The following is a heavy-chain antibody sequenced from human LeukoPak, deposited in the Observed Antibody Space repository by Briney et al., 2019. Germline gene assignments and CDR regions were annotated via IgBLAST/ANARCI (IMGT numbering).Heavy chain of an antibody. J-gene: IGHJ4*02. CDR2: ISWNSGSI. V-gene: IGHV3-9*01. CDR1: GFTFDDYA. CDR3: AKGSYSATWYYFDY. Sequence: PGRSLRLSCAASGFTFDDYAMHWVRQAPGKGLEWVSGISWNSGSIGYADSVKGRFTISRDNAKNSLYLQMNSLRAEDTALYYCAKGSYSATWYYFDYWGQETLVTVSS. D-gene: IGHD6-13*01.